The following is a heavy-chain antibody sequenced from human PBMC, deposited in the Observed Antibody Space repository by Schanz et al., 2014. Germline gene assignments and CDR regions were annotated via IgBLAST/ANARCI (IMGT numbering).Heavy chain of an antibody. CDR2: ISGSGGST. CDR1: GFMFSSYG. V-gene: IGHV3-23*04. CDR3: VSSGSYSSYAF. D-gene: IGHD3-10*01. Sequence: VQLVESGGGVVQPGRSLRLSCAASGFMFSSYGMHWVRQAPGKGLEWVSAISGSGGSTYYADSVKGRFTISRDNSKNTLYLQMNSLRAEDTAVYHCVSSGSYSSYAFWGQGTLVNVSS. J-gene: IGHJ4*02.